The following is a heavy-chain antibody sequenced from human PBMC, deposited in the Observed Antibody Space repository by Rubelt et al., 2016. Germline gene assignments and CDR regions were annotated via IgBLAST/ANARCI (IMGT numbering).Heavy chain of an antibody. D-gene: IGHD2-2*01. CDR1: GGSISSYY. Sequence: GGSISSYYWGWIRQPPGKGLEWIGSSCYRGSTYYNPSLNSRVTISVDTSKNQFSPKLSSVTAADTAVYYCAGLSTFDYWGQGTLVTVSS. V-gene: IGHV4-39*01. J-gene: IGHJ4*02. CDR3: AGLSTFDY. CDR2: SCYRGST.